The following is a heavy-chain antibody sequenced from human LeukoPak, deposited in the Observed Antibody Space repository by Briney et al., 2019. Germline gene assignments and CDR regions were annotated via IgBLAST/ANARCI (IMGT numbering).Heavy chain of an antibody. V-gene: IGHV3-66*01. D-gene: IGHD6-19*01. Sequence: GGSLRLSCAASGFTVSSNYMSWVRQAPGKGLEWVSVIYSGGSTYYADSVKGRFTISRDNSKNTLYLQMNSLRAEDTAVYYCAKDITREYSSGWYGDDAFDIWGQGTMVTVSS. CDR3: AKDITREYSSGWYGDDAFDI. CDR1: GFTVSSNY. J-gene: IGHJ3*02. CDR2: IYSGGST.